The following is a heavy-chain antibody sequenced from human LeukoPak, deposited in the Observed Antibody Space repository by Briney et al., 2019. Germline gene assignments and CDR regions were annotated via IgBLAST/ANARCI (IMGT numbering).Heavy chain of an antibody. CDR2: ISYDGSNK. J-gene: IGHJ4*02. CDR3: ARDRYTYSTVPFDY. V-gene: IGHV3-30*19. CDR1: GFTFSSYG. D-gene: IGHD1-1*01. Sequence: NPGGSLRLSCAASGFTFSSYGMHWVRQAPGKGLEWVAVISYDGSNKYYADSVKGRSTISRDNSKNTLYLQMNSLRAEDTAVYYCARDRYTYSTVPFDYWGQGTLVTVSS.